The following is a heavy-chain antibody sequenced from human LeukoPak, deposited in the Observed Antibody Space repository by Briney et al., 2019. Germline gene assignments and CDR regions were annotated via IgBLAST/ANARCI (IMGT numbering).Heavy chain of an antibody. V-gene: IGHV1-69*05. J-gene: IGHJ4*02. D-gene: IGHD3-9*01. Sequence: SVKVSCKASGGTFSSYAISWVRQAPGQGLEWMGGIIPIFGTANYAQKFQGRVTMTRDTSTSTVYMELSSLRSEDTAVYYCARVDGYYDIFVYWGQGTLVTVSS. CDR2: IIPIFGTA. CDR1: GGTFSSYA. CDR3: ARVDGYYDIFVY.